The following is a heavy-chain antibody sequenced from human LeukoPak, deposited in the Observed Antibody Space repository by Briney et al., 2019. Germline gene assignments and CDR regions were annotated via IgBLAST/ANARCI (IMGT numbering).Heavy chain of an antibody. CDR1: GGSISGYY. J-gene: IGHJ2*01. CDR3: ARLKSISGRMDWSFDL. D-gene: IGHD6-6*01. Sequence: ASETLSLTCTISGGSISGYYWNWIRQSPGKGLEWIGFISYTGRTNYIPSLSGRITISADTSRTQVSLKLSSVTPADTAVYYCARLKSISGRMDWSFDLWGRGALVTVSS. CDR2: ISYTGRT. V-gene: IGHV4-59*01.